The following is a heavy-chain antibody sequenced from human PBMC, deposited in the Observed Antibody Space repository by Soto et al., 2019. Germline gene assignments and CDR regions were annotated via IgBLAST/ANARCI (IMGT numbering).Heavy chain of an antibody. V-gene: IGHV4-4*02. CDR1: SDSITSNNW. CDR3: ARFTDFGSGTYGCDY. D-gene: IGHD3-10*01. CDR2: IYHTGST. Sequence: SETLSLTCVVPSDSITSNNWWSWVRQPPGKGLEWIGEIYHTGSTHYNPSLKSRVTISVDKSKNQFSLKLSSVTAADTAVYYCARFTDFGSGTYGCDYWGQGTLVTVSS. J-gene: IGHJ4*02.